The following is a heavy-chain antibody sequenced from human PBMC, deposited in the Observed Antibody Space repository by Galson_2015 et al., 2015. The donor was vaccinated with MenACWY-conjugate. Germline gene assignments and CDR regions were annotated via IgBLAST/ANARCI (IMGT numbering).Heavy chain of an antibody. D-gene: IGHD1-1*01. CDR2: IKADGSFS. J-gene: IGHJ4*02. Sequence: SLRLSCAASGFTFNNYWMHWVRHPPGKGLEWISYIKADGSFSNYADSVKGRFTISTDNAKNMVYPQMDGLGDEDTAVYFCARDNNWSFVSWGQGTLVTASS. CDR1: GFTFNNYW. CDR3: ARDNNWSFVS. V-gene: IGHV3-74*01.